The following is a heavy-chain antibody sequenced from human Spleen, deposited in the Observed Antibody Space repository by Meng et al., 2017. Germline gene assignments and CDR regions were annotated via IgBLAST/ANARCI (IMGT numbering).Heavy chain of an antibody. D-gene: IGHD6-19*01. Sequence: VQLVESGGGVVQPVRSLRLSCAASGFTFRSYAMSWVRQAPGKGLEWVSAISESGGFSSYADSVKGRFTISRDNSKNTLYLRINSLRAEDTAVYYCANEGSGWYYFDYWGQGTLVTVSS. CDR3: ANEGSGWYYFDY. V-gene: IGHV3-23*04. CDR1: GFTFRSYA. J-gene: IGHJ4*02. CDR2: ISESGGFS.